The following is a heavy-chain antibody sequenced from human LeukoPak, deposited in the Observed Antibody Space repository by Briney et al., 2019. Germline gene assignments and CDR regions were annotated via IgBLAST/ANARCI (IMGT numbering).Heavy chain of an antibody. CDR3: AKDSWDIVVVPAAIIDY. D-gene: IGHD2-2*02. Sequence: PGGSLRLSCKASGFTFSNYAMNWVRQAPGKGLEWVSSITSVSSYKYYADSVKGRFTISRDNSKNTLYLQMNSLRAEDTAVYYCAKDSWDIVVVPAAIIDYWGQGTLVTVSS. CDR2: ITSVSSYK. V-gene: IGHV3-21*01. J-gene: IGHJ4*02. CDR1: GFTFSNYA.